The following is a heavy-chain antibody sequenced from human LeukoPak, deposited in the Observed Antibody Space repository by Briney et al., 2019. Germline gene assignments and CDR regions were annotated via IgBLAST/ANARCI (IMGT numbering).Heavy chain of an antibody. J-gene: IGHJ1*01. CDR2: ISAYNGYT. CDR1: GYTFTNYG. Sequence: ASVKVSCKASGYTFTNYGISWVRQAPGQGLEWMGWISAYNGYTDYAQKLQFRVTMTTDTSTSAAYMELRSLRSDDTAVYYCARDKAVTTEVTQHFQHRGQGTLVTVSS. V-gene: IGHV1-18*01. CDR3: ARDKAVTTEVTQHFQH. D-gene: IGHD4-23*01.